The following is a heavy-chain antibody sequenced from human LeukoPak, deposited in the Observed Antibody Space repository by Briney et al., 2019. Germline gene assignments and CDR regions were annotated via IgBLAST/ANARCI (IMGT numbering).Heavy chain of an antibody. D-gene: IGHD6-13*01. CDR1: GFTFSNYG. CDR2: IWYDGSNK. CDR3: ARDPNYSSSWLSYYFDY. Sequence: GGSLRLSCAASGFTFSNYGMHWVRQAPGKGPEWVAVIWYDGSNKYYADSVKGRFTISRDNSKNTLYLQMNSLRAEDTAVYYCARDPNYSSSWLSYYFDYWGQGTLVTVSS. J-gene: IGHJ4*02. V-gene: IGHV3-33*08.